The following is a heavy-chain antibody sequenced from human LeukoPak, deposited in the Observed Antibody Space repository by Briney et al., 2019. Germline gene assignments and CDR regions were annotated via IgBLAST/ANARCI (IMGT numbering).Heavy chain of an antibody. CDR2: VRTKADSFAT. D-gene: IGHD5-12*01. Sequence: PGGSLRPSCVASGFTFSDSTMHWVRQASGKGLEWVGRVRTKADSFATTYGASVKGRFTISRDDSKNTAFLQMNSLKTEDTAVYYCTRHNRGGGYDLGDWGQGALVTVSS. V-gene: IGHV3-73*01. CDR1: GFTFSDST. CDR3: TRHNRGGGYDLGD. J-gene: IGHJ4*02.